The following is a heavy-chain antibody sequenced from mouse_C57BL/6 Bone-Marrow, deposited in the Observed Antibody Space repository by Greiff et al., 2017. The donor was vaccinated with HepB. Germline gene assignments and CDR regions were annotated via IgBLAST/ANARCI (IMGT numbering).Heavy chain of an antibody. CDR3: ARSGNGFAY. V-gene: IGHV14-1*01. J-gene: IGHJ3*01. D-gene: IGHD2-1*01. Sequence: VQLQQSGAELVRPGASVKLSCTASGFNIKDYYMHWVKQRPEQGLEWIGRIDPEDGDTEYAPKFQGKATMTADTSSNTAYLQLSSLTSEDTAVYYCARSGNGFAYWGQGTLVTVSA. CDR1: GFNIKDYY. CDR2: IDPEDGDT.